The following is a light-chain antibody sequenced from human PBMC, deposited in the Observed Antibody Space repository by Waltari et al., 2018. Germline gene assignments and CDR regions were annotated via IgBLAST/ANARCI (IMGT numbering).Light chain of an antibody. J-gene: IGLJ2*01. CDR3: STWDYTLSGLV. CDR2: GKS. V-gene: IGLV1-44*01. CDR1: NNNIGTST. Sequence: QSALTQEASVSGTVGQKVTLSCSGNNNNIGTSTVGWYQQISHGVPKPGMFGKSLPSGIPDRFSASKSGTTASLTISGLQPEDEAHYYCSTWDYTLSGLVFGGGTKLTVL.